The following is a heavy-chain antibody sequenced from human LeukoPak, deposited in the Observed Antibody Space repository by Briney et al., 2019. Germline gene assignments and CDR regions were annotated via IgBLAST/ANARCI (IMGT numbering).Heavy chain of an antibody. CDR1: GFTFDDYA. J-gene: IGHJ4*02. Sequence: GGSLRLSCAASGFTFDDYAMHWVRQAPGKGLEWVSGISWNSGSIYYVDSVKGRFTISRDNAKNSMYLQMNSLRAEDTAVYYCARVEWMAGFDYWGQGTLVTVSS. V-gene: IGHV3-9*01. D-gene: IGHD5-24*01. CDR2: ISWNSGSI. CDR3: ARVEWMAGFDY.